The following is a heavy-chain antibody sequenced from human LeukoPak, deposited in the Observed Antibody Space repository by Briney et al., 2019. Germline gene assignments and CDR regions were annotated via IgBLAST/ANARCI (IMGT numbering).Heavy chain of an antibody. Sequence: SETLSLTCAVYGGSFSGYYWSWIRQPPGKGLEWIGEINHSGSTNYNPSLKSRVTISVNTSKNQFSLKLRSVTAADTAVYYCAKGWQMATIMTYFDYWGQGTLVTVSS. CDR3: AKGWQMATIMTYFDY. CDR1: GGSFSGYY. CDR2: INHSGST. D-gene: IGHD5-24*01. V-gene: IGHV4-34*01. J-gene: IGHJ4*02.